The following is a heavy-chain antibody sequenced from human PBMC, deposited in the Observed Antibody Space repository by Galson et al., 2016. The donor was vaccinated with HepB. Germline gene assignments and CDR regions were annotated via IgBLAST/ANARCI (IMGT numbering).Heavy chain of an antibody. CDR1: GGSISSYY. J-gene: IGHJ4*02. Sequence: ETLSLTCTVSGGSISSYYWSWIRQPPGKGLEWVGRIKNKADGGTPNYAAPVKGRFTISRDDSKNTLYLQMNSLKTEDTAVYYCATGVTDYWGQGTLVTVSS. CDR3: ATGVTDY. CDR2: IKNKADGGTP. D-gene: IGHD2-21*02. V-gene: IGHV3-15*01.